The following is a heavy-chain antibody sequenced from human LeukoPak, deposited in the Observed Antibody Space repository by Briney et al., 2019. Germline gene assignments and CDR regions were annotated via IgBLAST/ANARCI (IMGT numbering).Heavy chain of an antibody. J-gene: IGHJ6*02. V-gene: IGHV1-24*01. Sequence: ASVKVSCKVSGYTLTELSMHWVQQAPRKGLERMGGFGPEDGETIYAQKFQGRVTMTKDTSTDTAYMELSSLRSEDTAVYYCATSSQWLDPYYYYGMDVWGQGTTVTVSS. CDR1: GYTLTELS. CDR2: FGPEDGET. CDR3: ATSSQWLDPYYYYGMDV. D-gene: IGHD6-19*01.